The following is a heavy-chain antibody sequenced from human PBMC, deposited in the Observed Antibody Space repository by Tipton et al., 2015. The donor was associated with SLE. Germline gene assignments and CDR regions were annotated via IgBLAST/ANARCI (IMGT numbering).Heavy chain of an antibody. CDR2: IYYSGST. J-gene: IGHJ3*02. Sequence: TLSLTCAVYGGSFSGYYWSWIRQPPGKGLEWIGSIYYSGSTYYNPSLKSRVTISVDTSKNQFSLKLSSVTAADTAVYYCARAYSSDNAFDIWGQGTMVTVSS. CDR3: ARAYSSDNAFDI. CDR1: GGSFSGYY. D-gene: IGHD6-25*01. V-gene: IGHV4-34*01.